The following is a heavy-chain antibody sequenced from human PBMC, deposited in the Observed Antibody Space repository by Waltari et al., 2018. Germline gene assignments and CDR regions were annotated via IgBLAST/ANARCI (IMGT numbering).Heavy chain of an antibody. CDR1: GGTFSSYA. CDR2: IIPIFGTA. Sequence: QVQLVQSGAEVKKPGSSVKVSCKASGGTFSSYAISWVRPAPGQGLEWMGGIIPIFGTANYAQKFQGRVTITADESTSTAYMELSSLRSEDTAVYYCARSTGHYDFWSGSFDYWGQGTLVTVSS. D-gene: IGHD3-3*01. J-gene: IGHJ4*02. V-gene: IGHV1-69*12. CDR3: ARSTGHYDFWSGSFDY.